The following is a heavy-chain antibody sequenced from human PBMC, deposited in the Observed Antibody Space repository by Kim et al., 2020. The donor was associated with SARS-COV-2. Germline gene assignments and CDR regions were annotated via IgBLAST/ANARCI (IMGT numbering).Heavy chain of an antibody. D-gene: IGHD1-26*01. CDR3: ARDSGGTFDI. J-gene: IGHJ3*02. Sequence: SETLSLTCAVYGGSFSGYYWSWIRQPPGKGLEWIGEINHSGSTNYNPSLKSRVTISVDTSKNQFSLKLSSVTAADTAVYYCARDSGGTFDIWGQGTMVTVSS. CDR1: GGSFSGYY. CDR2: INHSGST. V-gene: IGHV4-34*01.